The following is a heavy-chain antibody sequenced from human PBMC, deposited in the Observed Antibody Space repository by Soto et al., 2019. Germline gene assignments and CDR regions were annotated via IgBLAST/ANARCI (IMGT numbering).Heavy chain of an antibody. J-gene: IGHJ4*02. CDR1: GGSISHYY. Sequence: SETLSLTCTVSGGSISHYYWSWIRQSPGKGLEWIGYISDSGSTHYIPSLESRVTISVDSSKNLFSLRLSSVTATDTAVYYCARHIPRAGTVFDYWGQGTLVTVSS. CDR3: ARHIPRAGTVFDY. CDR2: ISDSGST. V-gene: IGHV4-59*08. D-gene: IGHD6-19*01.